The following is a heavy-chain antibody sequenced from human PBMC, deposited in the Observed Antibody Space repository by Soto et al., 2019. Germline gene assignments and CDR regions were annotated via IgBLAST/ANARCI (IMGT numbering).Heavy chain of an antibody. CDR2: ISYDGRNK. V-gene: IGHV3-30-3*01. Sequence: QVQLVESGGGVVQPGRSLRLSCAASGFTVSSYAMHRFRQSPGKGLEGVAVISYDGRNKYYADSVKGRCTISRDNSKNTLYLQMNSLRAEDTAVYYWAKSQLVRVHYYYYGMDVWGQGTTVTVSS. CDR1: GFTVSSYA. CDR3: AKSQLVRVHYYYYGMDV. J-gene: IGHJ6*02. D-gene: IGHD6-6*01.